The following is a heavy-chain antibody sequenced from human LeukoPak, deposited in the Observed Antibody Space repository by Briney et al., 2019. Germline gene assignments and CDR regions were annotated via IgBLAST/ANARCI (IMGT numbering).Heavy chain of an antibody. Sequence: SETLSLTCAVYGGSFSGYYWSWIRQPPGKGPEWIGEINHSGSTNYNPSLKSRVTISVDTSKNQFSLKLSSVTAADTAVYYCARRRRDDHVWGSYPPTTFDYWGQGTLVTVSS. J-gene: IGHJ4*02. CDR1: GGSFSGYY. CDR2: INHSGST. D-gene: IGHD3-16*01. V-gene: IGHV4-34*01. CDR3: ARRRRDDHVWGSYPPTTFDY.